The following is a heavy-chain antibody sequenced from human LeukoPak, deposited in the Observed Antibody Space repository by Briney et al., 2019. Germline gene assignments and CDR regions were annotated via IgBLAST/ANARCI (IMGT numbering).Heavy chain of an antibody. V-gene: IGHV3-21*01. CDR2: ISSSSSYI. CDR1: GFTFSSYS. Sequence: PGGSLRLSCAASGFTFSSYSMNWVRQAPGKGLEWVSSISSSSSYIYYADSVKGRFTISRDNAKNSLYLQMNSLRAEDTAVYYCARDTYDSSGYYNYYYYGMDVWGQGTTVTVSS. D-gene: IGHD3-22*01. J-gene: IGHJ6*02. CDR3: ARDTYDSSGYYNYYYYGMDV.